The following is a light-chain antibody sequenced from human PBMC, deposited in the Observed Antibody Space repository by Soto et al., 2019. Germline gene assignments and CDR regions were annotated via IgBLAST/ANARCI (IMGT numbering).Light chain of an antibody. CDR2: DGS. CDR1: SSDVGGYNS. V-gene: IGLV2-14*01. J-gene: IGLJ2*01. Sequence: QSALTQPASVSGSPGQSITISCTGTSSDVGGYNSVSWYQQHPGNAPKLMIYDGSNRPSGVSNRFSGSKSGNTASLTISGLQAEDEADYYCSSYTSRSTYVVFGGGTKLTVL. CDR3: SSYTSRSTYVV.